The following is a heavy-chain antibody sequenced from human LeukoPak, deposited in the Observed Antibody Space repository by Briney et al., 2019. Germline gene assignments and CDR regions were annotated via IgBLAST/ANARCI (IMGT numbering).Heavy chain of an antibody. CDR3: ARLVAAAGFDY. CDR2: INTDGSTT. CDR1: GFTFSSYW. Sequence: GGSLRLSCAASGFTFSSYWMHWVRQAPGKGLVWVSRINTDGSTTSYADSVKGRFTIPRDNAKNTLYLQMNSLRAEDTAVYYCARLVAAAGFDYWGQGTLVTVSS. J-gene: IGHJ4*02. D-gene: IGHD6-13*01. V-gene: IGHV3-74*01.